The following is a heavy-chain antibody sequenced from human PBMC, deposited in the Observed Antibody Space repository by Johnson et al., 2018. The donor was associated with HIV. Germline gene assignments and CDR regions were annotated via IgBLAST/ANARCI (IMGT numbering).Heavy chain of an antibody. CDR2: IRYDGSNK. CDR1: GFTFSSYG. CDR3: AKDQFGIAVALADAFDI. J-gene: IGHJ3*02. V-gene: IGHV3-30*02. Sequence: QVQLVESGGGVVQPGGSLRLSCAASGFTFSSYGMHWVRQAPGKGLEWVAFIRYDGSNKYYADSVKGRFTISRDNYKNTLYLQMNSLRAEDTAVYYCAKDQFGIAVALADAFDIWGQGTMVTVSS. D-gene: IGHD6-19*01.